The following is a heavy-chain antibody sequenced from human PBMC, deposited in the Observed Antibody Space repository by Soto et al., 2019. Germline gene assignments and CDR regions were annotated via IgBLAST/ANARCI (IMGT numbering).Heavy chain of an antibody. Sequence: QVQLQESGPGLVKPSQTLSITCTVSGGSISSGDYYWSWIRQTPGTGLEWIGYIYYSGTTYYNPSHKSRVTISVDTSKNQLALKLSSGTAADTAVYYGARDFSSSSVFDYWGQGNLVTVSS. J-gene: IGHJ4*02. CDR1: GGSISSGDYY. CDR2: IYYSGTT. D-gene: IGHD6-6*01. V-gene: IGHV4-30-4*01. CDR3: ARDFSSSSVFDY.